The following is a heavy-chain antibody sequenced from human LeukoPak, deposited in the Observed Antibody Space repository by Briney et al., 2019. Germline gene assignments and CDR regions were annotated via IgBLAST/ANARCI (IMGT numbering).Heavy chain of an antibody. D-gene: IGHD5-24*01. J-gene: IGHJ4*02. CDR2: VSGSGGSR. CDR1: GFTFSSYD. Sequence: GGSLRLSCVASGFTFSSYDMSWVRQAPGKGLEWVSGVSGSGGSRNYADSVKGRFTISRDNSEKTLYLQMNSLRAEDTAVYYCARDPGRDGYNYFDYWGQGTLVTVSS. CDR3: ARDPGRDGYNYFDY. V-gene: IGHV3-23*01.